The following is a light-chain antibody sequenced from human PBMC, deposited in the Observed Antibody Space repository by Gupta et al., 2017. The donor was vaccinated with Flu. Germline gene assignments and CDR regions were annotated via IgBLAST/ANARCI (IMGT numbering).Light chain of an antibody. V-gene: IGLV6-57*01. CDR2: EDN. J-gene: IGLJ3*02. CDR3: QSFDNTSPWV. Sequence: GSFAGTYVQWYHLRPARSPTTVIYEDNQRPSGVPARFSGSIDSSSRSASLTISGLQTEDEADYYCQSFDNTSPWVFGGGTKLTVL. CDR1: GSFAGTY.